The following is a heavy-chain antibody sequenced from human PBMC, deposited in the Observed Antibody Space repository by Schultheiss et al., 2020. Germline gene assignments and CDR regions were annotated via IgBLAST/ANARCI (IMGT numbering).Heavy chain of an antibody. Sequence: GESLKISCAASEFSVSHNYMSWVRQAPGKGPEWVSGIYNTITSYPDSVKGRFTISRDNSKNTLYLHMNSLRAEDTAVYYCAGGDSGIDIWGQGTMVTVSS. CDR2: IYNTIT. D-gene: IGHD2-21*02. CDR3: AGGDSGIDI. CDR1: EFSVSHNY. J-gene: IGHJ3*02. V-gene: IGHV3-53*01.